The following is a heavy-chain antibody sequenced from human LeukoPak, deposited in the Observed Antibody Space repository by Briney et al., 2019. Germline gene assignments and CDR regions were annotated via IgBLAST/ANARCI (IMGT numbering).Heavy chain of an antibody. CDR1: GFTFSSYA. D-gene: IGHD4-17*01. CDR3: ATLRDGDYVVDAFDI. CDR2: ISGGGGST. Sequence: GGSLRLSCAASGFTFSSYAMSWVRQAPGKGLEWVSAISGGGGSTYYADSVKGRFTISRDNSKNTLYLQMNSLRAEDTAVYYCATLRDGDYVVDAFDIWGQGTMVTVSS. J-gene: IGHJ3*02. V-gene: IGHV3-23*01.